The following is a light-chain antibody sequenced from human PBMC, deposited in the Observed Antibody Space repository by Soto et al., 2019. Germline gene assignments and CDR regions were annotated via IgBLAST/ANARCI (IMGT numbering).Light chain of an antibody. V-gene: IGLV2-23*02. J-gene: IGLJ2*01. CDR1: SSDIGSYNL. CDR3: CSFGGSGTI. Sequence: QSDLTQPESVSGSPGQSITISCNGTSSDIGSYNLVSWYQQHPVKAPKLMSSEVSTRPSGVSNRFSGSKSGNTASLTISGLQAESESDYYFCSFGGSGTIFGGGTKLTV. CDR2: EVS.